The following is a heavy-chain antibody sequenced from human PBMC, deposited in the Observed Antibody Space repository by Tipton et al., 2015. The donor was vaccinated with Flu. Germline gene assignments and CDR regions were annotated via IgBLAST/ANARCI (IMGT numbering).Heavy chain of an antibody. J-gene: IGHJ4*02. CDR2: ISSSGSTI. D-gene: IGHD6-13*01. CDR3: ASAGYSSSWYVKGETRGYDY. V-gene: IGHV3-11*01. Sequence: SLRLSCAASGFTFSDYYMSWIRQAPGKGLEWVSYISSSGSTIYYADSVKGRFTISRDNAKNSLYLQMNSLRAEDTAVYYCASAGYSSSWYVKGETRGYDYWGQGTLVPVSS. CDR1: GFTFSDYY.